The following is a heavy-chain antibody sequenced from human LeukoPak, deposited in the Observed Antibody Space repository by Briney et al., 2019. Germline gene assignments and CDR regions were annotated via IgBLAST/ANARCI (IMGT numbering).Heavy chain of an antibody. CDR3: AKDGGYCSGGSCYSAFDI. CDR2: ISYDGSNK. Sequence: PGGSLRLSCAASGFTFSSYGMHWVRQAPGKGLEWVAVISYDGSNKYYADSVKGRFTISRDNSKNTLYLQMNSPRAEDTAVYYCAKDGGYCSGGSCYSAFDIWGQGTMVTVSS. D-gene: IGHD2-15*01. J-gene: IGHJ3*02. V-gene: IGHV3-30*18. CDR1: GFTFSSYG.